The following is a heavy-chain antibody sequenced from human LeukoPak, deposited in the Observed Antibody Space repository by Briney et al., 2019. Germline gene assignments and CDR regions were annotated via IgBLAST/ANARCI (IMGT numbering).Heavy chain of an antibody. CDR3: ARDNEYSSSWYWFDP. CDR1: GFIFSSHG. D-gene: IGHD6-13*01. V-gene: IGHV3-21*01. CDR2: ISSSSSYI. Sequence: GGSLRLSCAASGFIFSSHGMSWVRQAPGKGLEWVSSISSSSSYIYYADSVKGRFTISRDNAKNSLYLQMNSLRAEDTAVYYCARDNEYSSSWYWFDPWGQGTLVTVSS. J-gene: IGHJ5*02.